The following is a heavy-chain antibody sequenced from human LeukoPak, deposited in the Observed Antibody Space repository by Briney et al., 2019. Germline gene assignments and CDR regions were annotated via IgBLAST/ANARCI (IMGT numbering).Heavy chain of an antibody. D-gene: IGHD2-2*03. CDR2: ISNSGGST. CDR1: AFTFSSYT. V-gene: IGHV3-23*01. CDR3: AKDGYVSWAYQLSHFDY. Sequence: PGGSLRLSCAASAFTFSSYTMSWVRQAPGKGLEWDSAISNSGGSTYYADSVKGRFTISRDNSKNTLYLQMNSLRAEDTAVYYCAKDGYVSWAYQLSHFDYWGQGTLVTVSS. J-gene: IGHJ4*02.